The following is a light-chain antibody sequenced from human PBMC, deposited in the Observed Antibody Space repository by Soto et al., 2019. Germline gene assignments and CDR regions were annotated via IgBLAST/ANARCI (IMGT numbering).Light chain of an antibody. CDR2: EVT. CDR1: NSD. V-gene: IGLV2-8*01. Sequence: QSVLTQPPSASGSPGQSVTISCTGTNSDVSWHQQHPGKAPRLIIYEVTKRPSGVPARFSGSGSDNAASLTISGLQAEDEADYYCSSYAGRTSLLFGGGTKLTVL. CDR3: SSYAGRTSLL. J-gene: IGLJ2*01.